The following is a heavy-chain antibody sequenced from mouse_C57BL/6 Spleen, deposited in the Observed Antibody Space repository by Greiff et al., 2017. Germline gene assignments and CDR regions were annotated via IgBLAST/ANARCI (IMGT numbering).Heavy chain of an antibody. Sequence: EVKLVESGGGLVQPKGSLKLSCAASGFSFNTYAMNWVRQAPGKGLEWVARIRSKSNNYATYYADSVKDRFTISRDDSESMLYLQMNNLKTEDTAMYYSVRHGVTGSYAMDYWGQGTSVTVSS. V-gene: IGHV10-1*01. CDR3: VRHGVTGSYAMDY. D-gene: IGHD4-1*01. CDR1: GFSFNTYA. CDR2: IRSKSNNYAT. J-gene: IGHJ4*01.